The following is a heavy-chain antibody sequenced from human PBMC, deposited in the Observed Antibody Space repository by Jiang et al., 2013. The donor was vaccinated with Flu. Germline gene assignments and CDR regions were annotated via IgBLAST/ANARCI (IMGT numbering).Heavy chain of an antibody. CDR1: GGTFSSYA. CDR2: IIPIFGTA. V-gene: IGHV1-69*01. Sequence: AEVKKPGSSVKVSCKASGGTFSSYAISWVRQAPGQGLEWMGGIIPIFGTANYAQKFQGRVTITADESTSTAYMELSSLRSEDTAVYYCARHDYDILTGYYKEGYYYYYGRDVWGQGTTVTVSS. CDR3: ARHDYDILTGYYKEGYYYYYGRDV. D-gene: IGHD3-9*01. J-gene: IGHJ6*02.